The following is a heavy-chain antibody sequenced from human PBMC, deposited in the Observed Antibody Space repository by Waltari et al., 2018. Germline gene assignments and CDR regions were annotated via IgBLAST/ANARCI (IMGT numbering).Heavy chain of an antibody. CDR3: AKEGYYGSGSYGDYYYYMDV. V-gene: IGHV3-9*01. J-gene: IGHJ6*03. D-gene: IGHD3-10*01. CDR1: GFTFDDYA. CDR2: ISWNSGSI. Sequence: PGRSLRLSCAASGFTFDDYAMHWVRQAPGKGLEWVSGISWNSGSIGYADSVKGRFTISRDNAKNSLYLQMNSLRAEDTALYYCAKEGYYGSGSYGDYYYYMDVWGKGTTVTVSS.